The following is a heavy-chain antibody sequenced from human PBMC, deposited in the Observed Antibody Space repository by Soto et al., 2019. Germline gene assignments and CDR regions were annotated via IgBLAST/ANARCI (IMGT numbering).Heavy chain of an antibody. D-gene: IGHD2-15*01. CDR2: INWDSGLI. V-gene: IGHV3-9*01. CDR3: VNYSGAGGRGAFDY. Sequence: EVQLVESGGGLVQPGRSLRLSCAASGFNFDDYSMHWVRQAPGKGLEWVSNINWDSGLIDYADSVKGRFTISRDNAKNAAYMQMSSLVPEDTAFDYSVNYSGAGGRGAFDYWGQGALVTVSS. CDR1: GFNFDDYS. J-gene: IGHJ4*02.